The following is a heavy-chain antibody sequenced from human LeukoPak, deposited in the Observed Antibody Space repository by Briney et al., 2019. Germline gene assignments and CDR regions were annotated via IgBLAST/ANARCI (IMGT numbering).Heavy chain of an antibody. V-gene: IGHV3-23*01. CDR1: GFTFSSYA. Sequence: GGSLRLSCAASGFTFSSYAXSWXXQXXXXXXXXXXXXXXXXGSTYYADSVKGRFTISRDNSKNTLYLQMNSLRAEDTAVYYCAKGMDGFRSGGSATPFDYWGQGTLVTVSS. CDR2: XXXXXGST. CDR3: AKGMDGFRSGGSATPFDY. D-gene: IGHD2-15*01. J-gene: IGHJ4*02.